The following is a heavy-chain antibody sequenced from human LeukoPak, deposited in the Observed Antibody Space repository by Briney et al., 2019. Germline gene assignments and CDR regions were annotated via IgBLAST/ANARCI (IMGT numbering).Heavy chain of an antibody. D-gene: IGHD6-13*01. V-gene: IGHV1-2*02. CDR1: GYTFNTYG. J-gene: IGHJ5*02. CDR3: ARALTIRLIAAAYNWFDP. CDR2: INPNSGGT. Sequence: GASVKVSCKASGYTFNTYGITWVRQAPGQGLEWMGWINPNSGGTNYAQKFQGRVTMTRDTSISTAYMELSRLRSDDTAVYYCARALTIRLIAAAYNWFDPWGQGTLVTVSS.